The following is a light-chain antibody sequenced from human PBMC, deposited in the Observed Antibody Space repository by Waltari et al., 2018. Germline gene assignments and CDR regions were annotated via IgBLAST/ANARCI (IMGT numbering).Light chain of an antibody. V-gene: IGKV1-12*01. CDR3: QQANSVPT. CDR2: SAS. Sequence: DIQMTQSPSSVSASVGDRVPITCRASQGISTWLGWYQQKPGKAPKLLIYSASSLQSGVPSRFSGSGSGTDFTLTISSLQPEDFATYYCQQANSVPTFGQGTKVEI. J-gene: IGKJ2*01. CDR1: QGISTW.